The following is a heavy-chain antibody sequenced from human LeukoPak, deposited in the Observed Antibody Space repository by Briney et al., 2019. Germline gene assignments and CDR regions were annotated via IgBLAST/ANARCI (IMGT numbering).Heavy chain of an antibody. J-gene: IGHJ4*02. CDR2: IGLHGYPL. CDR3: ARKDFSSGFFTY. CDR1: GFTFNIYY. V-gene: IGHV3-11*04. D-gene: IGHD3-22*01. Sequence: GGSLRLSCAVSGFTFNIYYMSWIRQAPGKGLEWISYIGLHGYPLDYADSVKGRFTISRDNAQNSLYLDMSSLRAEDTAVYYCARKDFSSGFFTYWGQGTLVTVSS.